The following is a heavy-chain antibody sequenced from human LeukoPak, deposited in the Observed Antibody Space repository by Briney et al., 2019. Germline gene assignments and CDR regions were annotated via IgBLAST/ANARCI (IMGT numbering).Heavy chain of an antibody. J-gene: IGHJ6*02. CDR1: GGSISTYY. V-gene: IGHV4-59*06. CDR2: IYYSGST. D-gene: IGHD1-26*01. CDR3: ARVELGGMDV. Sequence: SETLSLTCTVSGGSISTYYWSWIRQPPGKGLEWIGYIYYSGSTYYNPSLKSRVTISVDTSKNQFSLKLSSVTAADTAVYYCARVELGGMDVWGQGTTVTVSS.